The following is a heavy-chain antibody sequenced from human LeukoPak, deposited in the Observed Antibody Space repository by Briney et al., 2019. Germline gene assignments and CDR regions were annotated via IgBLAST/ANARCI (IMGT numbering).Heavy chain of an antibody. D-gene: IGHD5-12*01. J-gene: IGHJ4*02. CDR2: IYYSGST. CDR1: GGSISSYY. V-gene: IGHV4-59*01. CDR3: ATVPFSGYGY. Sequence: KPSETLSLTCTVSGGSISSYYWSWIRQPPGKGLEWIGYIYYSGSTNYNPSLKSRVTISVDTSKNQFSLKLSSVTAADTAVYYCATVPFSGYGYWGQGTLVTVSS.